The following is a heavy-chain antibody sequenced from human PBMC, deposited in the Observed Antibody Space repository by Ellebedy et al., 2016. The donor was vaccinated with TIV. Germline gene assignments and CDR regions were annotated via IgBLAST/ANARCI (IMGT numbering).Heavy chain of an antibody. J-gene: IGHJ4*02. V-gene: IGHV1-18*04. Sequence: ASVKVSCKVSGFYLNEHGVNWVRQAPGLGLEWLGWIGPYVGSTVYEEKVRGRITVSADFSADVVYMELTNLKSDDTAVYYCARDRFRTAVNGAPFDFWGQGTAVAVS. CDR3: ARDRFRTAVNGAPFDF. D-gene: IGHD2-8*01. CDR2: IGPYVGST. CDR1: GFYLNEHG.